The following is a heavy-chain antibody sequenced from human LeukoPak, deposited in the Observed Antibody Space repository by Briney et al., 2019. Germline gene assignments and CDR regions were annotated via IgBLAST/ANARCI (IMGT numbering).Heavy chain of an antibody. CDR3: ARDTDTADGGRYYYYGMDV. CDR1: GYTFTSYY. J-gene: IGHJ6*02. D-gene: IGHD5-18*01. Sequence: ASVKVSCKASGYTFTSYYMHWVRQAPGQGLEWMGIINPSGGSTSYAQEFQGRVTMTRDTSTSTVYMELSSLRSEDTAVYYCARDTDTADGGRYYYYGMDVWGQGTTVTVSS. V-gene: IGHV1-46*01. CDR2: INPSGGST.